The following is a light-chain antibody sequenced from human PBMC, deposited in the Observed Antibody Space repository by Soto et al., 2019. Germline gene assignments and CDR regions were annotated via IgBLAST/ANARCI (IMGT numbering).Light chain of an antibody. CDR2: GNS. CDR3: QSYDSSLSGFVV. Sequence: QSLLTPPPSVSGAPGQRVTISCTGSSSNIGAGYDVHWYQQLPGTAPKLLIYGNSNRPSGVPDRFSGSKSGTSASLAITGLQAEDEADYYCQSYDSSLSGFVVFGGGTKLTV. J-gene: IGLJ2*01. CDR1: SSNIGAGYD. V-gene: IGLV1-40*01.